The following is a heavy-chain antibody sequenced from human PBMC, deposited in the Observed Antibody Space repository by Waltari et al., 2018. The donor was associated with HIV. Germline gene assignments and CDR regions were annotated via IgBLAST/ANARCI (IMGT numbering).Heavy chain of an antibody. D-gene: IGHD3-16*01. J-gene: IGHJ2*01. CDR3: ARGFFQNDLRGLFDL. CDR1: GYSVIAYY. CDR2: INPNSGVT. Sequence: QVQLVQSGAEVKMPGASVRVSCKASGYSVIAYYVHWVRQAHGQGLQWMGRINPNSGVTNYPQKFQGRVSMTRDTSISTAYLEVTTLRSDDTAVYYCARGFFQNDLRGLFDLWGRGTLVTVSS. V-gene: IGHV1-2*06.